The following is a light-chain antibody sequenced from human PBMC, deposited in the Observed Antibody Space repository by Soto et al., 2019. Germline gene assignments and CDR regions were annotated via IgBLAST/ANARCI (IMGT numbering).Light chain of an antibody. V-gene: IGLV2-14*01. CDR3: RSYTGTTLV. Sequence: QSALTQPASVSGSPGQSITISCTGTSSDVGGSNHVSWYQQHPGKAPKLMIYGVSNRPSGISNRVSGSKSDNTASLTISGLQAEDEADYYCRSYTGTTLVFGGGTKLTVL. CDR2: GVS. CDR1: SSDVGGSNH. J-gene: IGLJ2*01.